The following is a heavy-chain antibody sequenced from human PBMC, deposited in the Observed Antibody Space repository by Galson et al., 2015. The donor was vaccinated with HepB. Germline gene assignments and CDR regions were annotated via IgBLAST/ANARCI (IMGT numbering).Heavy chain of an antibody. V-gene: IGHV5-10-1*01. CDR1: GYSFTSYW. D-gene: IGHD3-9*01. CDR2: IDPSDSYT. Sequence: QSGAEVKKPGESLRISCKGSGYSFTSYWISWVRQMPGKGLEWMGRIDPSDSYTNYSPSFQGHVTISADKSISTAYLQWSSLKASDTAMYYCARHGGHYDILTGYYTRYWYFDLWGRGTLVTVSS. J-gene: IGHJ2*01. CDR3: ARHGGHYDILTGYYTRYWYFDL.